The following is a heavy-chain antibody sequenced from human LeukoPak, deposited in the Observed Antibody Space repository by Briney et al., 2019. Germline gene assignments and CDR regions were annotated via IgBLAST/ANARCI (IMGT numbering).Heavy chain of an antibody. CDR1: GYTLSEIS. CDR3: ATVGYSYGAFDY. Sequence: ASVKVSCKVSGYTLSEISMSWVRQAPGKGLEWMGGIDREDGQTIYAQKFQGRVTMTEDTSTDTAYMEVSRLTSEDTAFYYCATVGYSYGAFDYWGQGTLVTVSS. V-gene: IGHV1-24*01. CDR2: IDREDGQT. D-gene: IGHD5-18*01. J-gene: IGHJ4*02.